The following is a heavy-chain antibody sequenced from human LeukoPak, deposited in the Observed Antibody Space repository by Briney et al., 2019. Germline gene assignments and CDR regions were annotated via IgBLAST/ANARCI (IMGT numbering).Heavy chain of an antibody. D-gene: IGHD3-10*01. CDR3: ARVGDYYGSGSYFGYYYYYMDV. Sequence: GGSLRLSCAASGFTFSSYGMHWVRQAPGKGLEWVAFIRYDGSNKYYADSVKGRFTISRDNSKNTLYLQMNSLRSDDTAVYYCARVGDYYGSGSYFGYYYYYMDVWGKGTTVTVSS. CDR2: IRYDGSNK. CDR1: GFTFSSYG. V-gene: IGHV3-30*02. J-gene: IGHJ6*03.